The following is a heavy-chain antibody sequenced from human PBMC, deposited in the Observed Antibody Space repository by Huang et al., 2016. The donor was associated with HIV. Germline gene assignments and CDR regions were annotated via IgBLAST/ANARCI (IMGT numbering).Heavy chain of an antibody. CDR2: MNPKRDNT. V-gene: IGHV1-8*02. Sequence: QVLLLQSGAEVRKPGVSVKISCKTSGYTFTIYDINRVRQATGQGLEWMGWMNPKRDNTSVAPKFQDRVSMNRTTSMTSAYMKLSDRESDDTTDYYWTRGVRLYKYKGVHPSTSWGYYQYYMDAWGKGTTVTVS. CDR1: GYTFTIYD. D-gene: IGHD3-3*01. J-gene: IGHJ6*03. CDR3: TRGVRLYKYKGVHPSTSWGYYQYYMDA.